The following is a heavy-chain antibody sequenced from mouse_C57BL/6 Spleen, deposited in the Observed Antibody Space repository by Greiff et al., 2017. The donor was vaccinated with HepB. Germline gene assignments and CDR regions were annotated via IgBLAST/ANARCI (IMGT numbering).Heavy chain of an antibody. Sequence: VQLQQPGAELVKPGASVKMSCKASGYTFTSYWITWVKQRPGQGLEWIGDIYPGSGSTNYNEKFKSKATLTVDTSSSTAYMQLSSLTSEDSAVYYCASGGFRPSYYFDYWGQGTTLTVSS. CDR3: ASGGFRPSYYFDY. CDR1: GYTFTSYW. CDR2: IYPGSGST. J-gene: IGHJ2*01. V-gene: IGHV1-55*01.